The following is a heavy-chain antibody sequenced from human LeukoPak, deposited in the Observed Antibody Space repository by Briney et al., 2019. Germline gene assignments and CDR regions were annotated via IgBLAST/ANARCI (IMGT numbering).Heavy chain of an antibody. CDR2: IYYSGST. CDR1: GFTFRSYG. CDR3: ARGRRDGYMLLWEDY. J-gene: IGHJ4*02. V-gene: IGHV4-39*07. D-gene: IGHD5-24*01. Sequence: PGGSLRLSCAASGFTFRSYGMSWVRQPPGNGLEWIGSIYYSGSTYYNPSLKSRVTISLDTSKNQFSLKLSSVTAADTALYYCARGRRDGYMLLWEDYWGQGTLVTVSS.